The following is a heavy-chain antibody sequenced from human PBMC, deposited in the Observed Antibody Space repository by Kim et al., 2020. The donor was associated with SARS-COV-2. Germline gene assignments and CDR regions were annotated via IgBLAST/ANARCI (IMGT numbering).Heavy chain of an antibody. CDR2: IKRITDGATT. V-gene: IGHV3-15*05. CDR1: GFSFSDAW. J-gene: IGHJ4*02. Sequence: GGSLRLSCTASGFSFSDAWLSWVRQAPGKGLEWVGRIKRITDGATTEFASPVKGRFFISRDDSKNTMYLQMNSLKVEDSAVYYCQTLFCSTGDGDGAGTVGYWGQGTRATVSS. CDR3: QTLFCSTGDGDGAGTVGY. D-gene: IGHD2-8*02.